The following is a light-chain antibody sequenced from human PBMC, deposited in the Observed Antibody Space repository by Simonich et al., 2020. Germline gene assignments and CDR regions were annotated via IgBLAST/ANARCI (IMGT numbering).Light chain of an antibody. CDR2: WAS. CDR3: QQYYSTPWT. CDR1: QSVLYSSNNKNY. J-gene: IGKJ1*01. Sequence: DIVMTQSPDSLAVSLGERATINCKSSQSVLYSSNNKNYLDWYRQKPGQPPKLLIYWASTPKTVVPDRFRCSGSGTDFTLTISSLQAEDVAVYYCQQYYSTPWTFGQGTKVEIK. V-gene: IGKV4-1*01.